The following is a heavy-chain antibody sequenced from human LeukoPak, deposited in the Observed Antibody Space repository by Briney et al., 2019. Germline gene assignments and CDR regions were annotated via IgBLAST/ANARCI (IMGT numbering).Heavy chain of an antibody. V-gene: IGHV3-7*01. CDR1: GFTFSSYW. D-gene: IGHD2-2*01. J-gene: IGHJ4*02. CDR3: ARSPSYQLPYYFDY. CDR2: IKQDGSEK. Sequence: GGSLRLSCAASGFTFSSYWMSWVRQAPGKGLEWVANIKQDGSEKYYVDSVKGRFTISRDNAKNSLYLQMNSLRAEDTAVYYCARSPSYQLPYYFDYWGQGTLVTVSS.